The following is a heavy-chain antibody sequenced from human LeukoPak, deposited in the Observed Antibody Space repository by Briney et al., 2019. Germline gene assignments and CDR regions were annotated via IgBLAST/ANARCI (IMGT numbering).Heavy chain of an antibody. CDR1: GGPIRSYY. V-gene: IGHV4-59*08. Sequence: SETLSLTCTVSGGPIRSYYWSWMRQPPGKGLEWIGNIHYSESTNFNPSLKSRVAIAVDTSKNQFSLKLSSVTAADTAVYYCARSGSYHRGMDVWGQGTTVTVSS. D-gene: IGHD1-26*01. CDR3: ARSGSYHRGMDV. CDR2: IHYSEST. J-gene: IGHJ6*02.